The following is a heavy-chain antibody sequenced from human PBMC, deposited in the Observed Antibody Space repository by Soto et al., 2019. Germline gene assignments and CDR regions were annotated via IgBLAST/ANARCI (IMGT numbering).Heavy chain of an antibody. V-gene: IGHV3-48*03. CDR1: GFTFSRCG. Sequence: GGSLRLSCAASGFTFSRCGLHWVRQAPGKGLEWISYISSSGSTAYYASSVEGRFTISRDNANNSVYLQMDSLRAEDTALYYCTRAAWFPYLSFYWGQGALVTVSS. CDR2: ISSSGSTA. D-gene: IGHD3-10*01. J-gene: IGHJ4*02. CDR3: TRAAWFPYLSFY.